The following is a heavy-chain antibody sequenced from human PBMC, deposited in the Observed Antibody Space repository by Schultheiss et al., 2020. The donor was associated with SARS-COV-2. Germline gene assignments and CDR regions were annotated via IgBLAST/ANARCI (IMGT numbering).Heavy chain of an antibody. CDR3: ARDLPAYNWNYVPYYYYGMDV. J-gene: IGHJ6*02. V-gene: IGHV3-48*03. CDR2: ISSSGSTI. D-gene: IGHD1-7*01. Sequence: GGSLRLSCAASGFTFSSYEMNWVRQAPGKGLEWVSYISSSGSTIYYADSVKGRFTISRDNAKNSLYLQMNSLRAEDTAVYYCARDLPAYNWNYVPYYYYGMDVWGQGTTVTVSS. CDR1: GFTFSSYE.